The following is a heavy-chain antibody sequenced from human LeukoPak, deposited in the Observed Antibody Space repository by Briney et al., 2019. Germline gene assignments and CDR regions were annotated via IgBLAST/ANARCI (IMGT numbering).Heavy chain of an antibody. CDR3: TTGGTSH. CDR1: GFTFSNAW. Sequence: PGGSLRLSCAASGFTFSNAWMAWVRQAPGKGLELVGRIKTKTEGETTDYAAPVKGRFTISRDDSKNTLYLQMNSLKTEDTAVYYCTTGGTSHWGQGTLVTVS. V-gene: IGHV3-15*01. CDR2: IKTKTEGETT. D-gene: IGHD2-2*01. J-gene: IGHJ4*02.